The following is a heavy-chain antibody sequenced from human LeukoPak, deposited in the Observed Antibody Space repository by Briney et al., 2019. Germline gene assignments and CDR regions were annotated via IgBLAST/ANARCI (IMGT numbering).Heavy chain of an antibody. CDR2: ISYDGSNK. J-gene: IGHJ6*02. CDR3: ARELVVPAAMDYYYYGMDV. Sequence: PGGSLRLSCAASGFTFSSYAMHWVRQAPGKGLEWVAVISYDGSNKYYADSVKGRFTISRDNSKNTLYLQMNSLRAEDTAEYYCARELVVPAAMDYYYYGMDVWGQGTTVTVSS. CDR1: GFTFSSYA. D-gene: IGHD2-2*01. V-gene: IGHV3-30-3*01.